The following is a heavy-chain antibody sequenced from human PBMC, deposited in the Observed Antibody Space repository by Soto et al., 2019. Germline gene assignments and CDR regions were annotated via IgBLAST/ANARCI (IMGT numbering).Heavy chain of an antibody. V-gene: IGHV4-34*01. D-gene: IGHD2-8*02. CDR1: GGSFSGYY. Sequence: QVQLQQWGAGLLKPSETLSLTCAVYGGSFSGYYWTWIRQPPGTGLEWIGEINHSGSTNYNPSLKSRVTISVDTSKHQFYLKLTSVTAADTAVYYCARDKITGLFDYWGQGTLVTVSS. CDR2: INHSGST. CDR3: ARDKITGLFDY. J-gene: IGHJ4*02.